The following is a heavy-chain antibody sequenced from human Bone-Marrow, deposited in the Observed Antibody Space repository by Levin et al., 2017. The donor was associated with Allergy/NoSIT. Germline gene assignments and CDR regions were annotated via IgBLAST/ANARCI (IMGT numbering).Heavy chain of an antibody. Sequence: GGSLRLSCKGSGYIFTDYWIGWVRQVPGKGLEWMGIIYPTDSDTRYSPSFQGHVIISADKSTSTAYLQWSSLKASDTAMYYCARFWSGYKLDYWGQGTLVTVSS. CDR3: ARFWSGYKLDY. V-gene: IGHV5-51*01. CDR1: GYIFTDYW. J-gene: IGHJ4*02. D-gene: IGHD3-3*01. CDR2: IYPTDSDT.